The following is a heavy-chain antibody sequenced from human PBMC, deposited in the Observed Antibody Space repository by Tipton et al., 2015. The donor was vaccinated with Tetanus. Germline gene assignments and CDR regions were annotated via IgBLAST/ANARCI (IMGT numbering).Heavy chain of an antibody. CDR2: ISYSGSS. CDR3: ARSTGSGNYFDN. Sequence: TLSLTCSVSDGSSRNYYWSWIRQPPGKGLEWIGYISYSGSSEYNPSLKSRVTVSEDTSKSQFSLKLSSVTAADTAVYYCARSTGSGNYFDNWGQGILVAVSS. D-gene: IGHD3-10*01. J-gene: IGHJ4*02. CDR1: DGSSRNYY. V-gene: IGHV4-59*01.